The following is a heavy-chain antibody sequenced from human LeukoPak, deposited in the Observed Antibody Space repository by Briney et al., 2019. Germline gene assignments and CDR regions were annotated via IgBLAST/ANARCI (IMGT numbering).Heavy chain of an antibody. CDR3: ARDSAGIAAAGSNWFDP. CDR1: GGTFSSYA. Sequence: SVKVSCKPSGGTFSSYAISWVRQAPGQGLEWMGGIIPIFGTANYAQKFQGRVTITADKSTSTAYMQLSSLRSEDTAVYYCARDSAGIAAAGSNWFDPWGQGTLVTVSS. V-gene: IGHV1-69*06. D-gene: IGHD6-13*01. J-gene: IGHJ5*02. CDR2: IIPIFGTA.